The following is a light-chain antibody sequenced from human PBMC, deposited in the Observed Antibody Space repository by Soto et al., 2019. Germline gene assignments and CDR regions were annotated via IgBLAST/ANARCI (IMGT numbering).Light chain of an antibody. CDR1: QSLLHSNGYNY. V-gene: IGKV2-28*01. J-gene: IGKJ5*01. Sequence: DIVMTQSPLSLPVTPGEPASISCRSSQSLLHSNGYNYLDWYLQKQVQSPQLLIYSGPNRASGVPDRFSGNGSGTDGTMSISTVEEGDVGVYDGMQALKATITFCQGTRLEIK. CDR2: SGP. CDR3: MQALKATIT.